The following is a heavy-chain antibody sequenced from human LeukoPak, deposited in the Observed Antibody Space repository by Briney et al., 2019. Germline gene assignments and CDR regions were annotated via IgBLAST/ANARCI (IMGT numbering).Heavy chain of an antibody. J-gene: IGHJ4*02. CDR2: IYYSGIT. D-gene: IGHD3-9*01. CDR3: TRGSYDVLAGYSTLGEY. CDR1: GGSLSSSSYY. Sequence: SETLSLTCTVSGGSLSSSSYYWGWVRQPPGKGLEWIGNIYYSGITYYSPSLKCRLTISLDTSQRHFSLRLSSVTAADRASYYCTRGSYDVLAGYSTLGEYWGQGTLVTVSS. V-gene: IGHV4-39*02.